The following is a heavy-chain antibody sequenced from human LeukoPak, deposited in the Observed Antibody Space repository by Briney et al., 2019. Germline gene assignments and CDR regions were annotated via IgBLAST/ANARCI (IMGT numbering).Heavy chain of an antibody. D-gene: IGHD4-17*01. CDR3: VRLVPTAQVSVFPSDYGIDV. Sequence: PSETLSLTCTVSGGSISSRRYYWGWIRQPPGKGLEWIGNIHYTGSTYYNPSLKSRVTISVDTSKNHFSLKVSSVTAADTAVYSCVRLVPTAQVSVFPSDYGIDVWGQGTSVSVSS. J-gene: IGHJ6*02. V-gene: IGHV4-39*02. CDR2: IHYTGST. CDR1: GGSISSRRYY.